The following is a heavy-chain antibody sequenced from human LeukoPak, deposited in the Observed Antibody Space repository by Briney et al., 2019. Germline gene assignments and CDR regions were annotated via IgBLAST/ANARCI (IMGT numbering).Heavy chain of an antibody. J-gene: IGHJ4*02. CDR2: MNPNSGNT. D-gene: IGHD1-14*01. Sequence: ASVKVSCKASGYTFTSYDINWVRQATGQGLEWMGWMNPNSGNTGYARKFQGRVTITRDTSATTAYMELSSLRSEDMAVYYCTLYNYWGQGTLVTVSS. V-gene: IGHV1-8*03. CDR1: GYTFTSYD. CDR3: TLYNY.